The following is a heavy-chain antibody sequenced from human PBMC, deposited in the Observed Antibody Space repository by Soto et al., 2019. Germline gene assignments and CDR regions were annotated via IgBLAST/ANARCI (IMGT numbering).Heavy chain of an antibody. Sequence: QVHLVEFGGGLVKPGGSLRLSCEDSGFTFNDFYMSWIRQAPGKGLEWISYISSSGRYSNYADSVKGRFTISRDNSKKSLYLQMTSLRAEDTAVYYCARSWGDSRAFDSWGQGTVVTVSS. CDR3: ARSWGDSRAFDS. V-gene: IGHV3-11*06. J-gene: IGHJ4*02. D-gene: IGHD3-22*01. CDR2: ISSSGRYS. CDR1: GFTFNDFY.